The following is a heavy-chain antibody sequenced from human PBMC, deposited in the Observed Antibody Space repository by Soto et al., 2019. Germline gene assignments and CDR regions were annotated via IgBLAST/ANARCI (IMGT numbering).Heavy chain of an antibody. CDR3: STHRSGRFLEWLPEGSLGY. D-gene: IGHD3-3*01. CDR2: FDPEDGET. V-gene: IGHV1-24*01. Sequence: QVQLLQSGAEVKKPGASVKVSCKVSGYTLTDLSMQWVRQAPGKGLEWMGGFDPEDGETIYAQKFQGRVTMTEDTATDTAYMELSSLRSEDTSVYDCSTHRSGRFLEWLPEGSLGYWGQGTLVTFSS. J-gene: IGHJ1*01. CDR1: GYTLTDLS.